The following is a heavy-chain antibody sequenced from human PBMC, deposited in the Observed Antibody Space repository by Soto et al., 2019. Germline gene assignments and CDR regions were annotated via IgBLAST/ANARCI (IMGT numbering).Heavy chain of an antibody. D-gene: IGHD3-3*01. CDR2: ISGSGGST. J-gene: IGHJ4*02. Sequence: AGGSLRLSCAASGFTFSSYAMSWVRQAPGKGLEWVSAISGSGGSTNYADSVKGRFTISRDNSKNTLYLQMNSLRAEDTAVYYCAKDRYFGSTIFGLMFDYWGQGTLVTVSS. CDR3: AKDRYFGSTIFGLMFDY. CDR1: GFTFSSYA. V-gene: IGHV3-23*01.